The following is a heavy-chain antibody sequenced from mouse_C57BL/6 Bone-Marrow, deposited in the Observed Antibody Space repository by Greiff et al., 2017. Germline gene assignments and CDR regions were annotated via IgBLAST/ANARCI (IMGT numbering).Heavy chain of an antibody. J-gene: IGHJ4*01. Sequence: QVQLQQPGAELVKPGASVKMSCKASGYTFTSYWITWVKQRPGQGLEWIGDIYPGSGSTNYNEKFKSKATLTVDTSSSTAYMQLSSLTSEDSAVYYWARGDYDVNYYAMGYWGQGASVTVSS. D-gene: IGHD2-4*01. CDR2: IYPGSGST. CDR1: GYTFTSYW. CDR3: ARGDYDVNYYAMGY. V-gene: IGHV1-55*01.